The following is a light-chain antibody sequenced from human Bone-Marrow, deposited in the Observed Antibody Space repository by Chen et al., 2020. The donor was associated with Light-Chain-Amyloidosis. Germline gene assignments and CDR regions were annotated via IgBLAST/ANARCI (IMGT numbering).Light chain of an antibody. V-gene: IGKV1-6*02. J-gene: IGKJ2*01. CDR3: RQDYSYPHT. Sequence: AIQMTQSPSSLSAFVGDRVTITCRASQAIRSDLGWYQQKPGKAPNLLIYSASTVQTGVPSRFSGSGSGTNFTLTISSLQPEDFATYYCRQDYSYPHTFGQGTKLEI. CDR1: QAIRSD. CDR2: SAS.